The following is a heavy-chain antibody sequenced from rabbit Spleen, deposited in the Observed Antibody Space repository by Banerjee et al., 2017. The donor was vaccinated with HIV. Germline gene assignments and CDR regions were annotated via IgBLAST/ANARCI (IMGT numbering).Heavy chain of an antibody. CDR3: ARDTGTSFSSYGMDL. Sequence: QEQLVESGGSLVQPGGSLKLSCKASGFDFSSYGVSWVRQAPGKGLEWIACIYTGISTNTYYANWAKGRFTISKTSSTTVTLQMTRLTAADTATYFCARDTGTSFSSYGMDLWGPGTLVTVS. CDR1: GFDFSSYG. D-gene: IGHD8-1*01. CDR2: IYTGISTNT. V-gene: IGHV1S45*01. J-gene: IGHJ6*01.